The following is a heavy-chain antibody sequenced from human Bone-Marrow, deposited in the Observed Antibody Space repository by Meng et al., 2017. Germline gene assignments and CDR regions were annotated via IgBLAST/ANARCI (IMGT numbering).Heavy chain of an antibody. Sequence: QVQPQQWGAGLLKPSETLSLTCAVYGGSFSGYYWSWIRQPPGKGLEWIGEINHSGSTNYNPSLKSRVTISVDTSKNQFSLKLSSVTAADTAVYYCAIEYSSGIDYWGQGTLVTVSS. CDR1: GGSFSGYY. CDR2: INHSGST. V-gene: IGHV4-34*01. J-gene: IGHJ4*02. CDR3: AIEYSSGIDY. D-gene: IGHD6-19*01.